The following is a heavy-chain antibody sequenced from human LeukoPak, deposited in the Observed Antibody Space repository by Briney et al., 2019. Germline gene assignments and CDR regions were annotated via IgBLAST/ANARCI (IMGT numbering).Heavy chain of an antibody. V-gene: IGHV3-21*01. CDR2: ISSSSSYI. CDR1: GFTFSSYS. Sequence: GGSLRLSCAASGFTFSSYSMNWVRQAPGKGLEWVSSISSSSSYIYYADSVKGRLTISRDNAKNSLYLQMNSLRAEDTAVYYCARDMEFDGYSSGVWGKGTTVTVSS. J-gene: IGHJ6*04. CDR3: ARDMEFDGYSSGV. D-gene: IGHD5-18*01.